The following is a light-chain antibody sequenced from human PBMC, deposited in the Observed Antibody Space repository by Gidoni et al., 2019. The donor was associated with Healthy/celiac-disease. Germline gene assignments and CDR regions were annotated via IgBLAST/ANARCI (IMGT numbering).Light chain of an antibody. CDR3: QQYGSSPRT. J-gene: IGKJ1*01. CDR1: QSVSSSY. CDR2: GAS. V-gene: IGKV3-20*01. Sequence: DIVLPQSPGILSLSPGERATLSCRASQSVSSSYLAWYQQKPGQAPRRRIYGASSRATGIPDRCSGSGSGTDFTLTISRLEPEDFAVYYCQQYGSSPRTFGQGTKVEIK.